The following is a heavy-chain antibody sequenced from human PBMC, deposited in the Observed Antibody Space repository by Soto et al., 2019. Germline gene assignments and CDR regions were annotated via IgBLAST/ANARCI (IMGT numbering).Heavy chain of an antibody. CDR3: ARRPDYRITGTNYYDSSGSPFDY. CDR1: GGYCVGYG. CDR2: INHSGST. Sequence: SQTMSLTSGVDGGYCVGYGGSWIRKTPGKGLEWIGEINHSGSTNYNPSLKSRVTISVDTSKNQFSLKLSSVTAADTAVYYCARRPDYRITGTNYYDSSGSPFDYWGQGTLVTVSS. V-gene: IGHV4-34*01. D-gene: IGHD3-22*01. J-gene: IGHJ4*02.